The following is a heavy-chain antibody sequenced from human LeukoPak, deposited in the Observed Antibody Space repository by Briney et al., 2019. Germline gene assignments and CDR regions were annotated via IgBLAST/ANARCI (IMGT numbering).Heavy chain of an antibody. CDR1: GGSISSSSYY. V-gene: IGHV4-39*07. CDR3: AYSSSWANVDY. D-gene: IGHD6-6*01. Sequence: KPSETLSLTCTVSGGSISSSSYYWDWIRQPPGKGLEWIGSIYYSGSTYYNPSLKSRVTISVDTSKNQFSLKLSSVTAADTAVYYCAYSSSWANVDYWGQGTLVTVSS. J-gene: IGHJ4*02. CDR2: IYYSGST.